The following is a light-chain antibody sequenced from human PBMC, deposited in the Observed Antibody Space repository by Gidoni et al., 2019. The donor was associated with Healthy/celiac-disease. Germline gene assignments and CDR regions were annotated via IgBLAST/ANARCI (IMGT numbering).Light chain of an antibody. CDR3: CSYAGSSTSV. CDR1: SSDVGSYNL. J-gene: IGLJ2*01. V-gene: IGLV2-23*02. CDR2: EVS. Sequence: SALTPPSSVSGSPGPSITISCTGTSSDVGSYNLVSWYQQHPGKAPQLMIYEVSKRPSGVSNRFSGSKSGNTASLTISGLQAEDEADYYCCSYAGSSTSVFGGGTKLTVL.